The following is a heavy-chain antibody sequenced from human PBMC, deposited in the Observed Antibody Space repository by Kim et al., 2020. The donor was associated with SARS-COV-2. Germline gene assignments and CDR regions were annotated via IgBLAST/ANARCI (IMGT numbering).Heavy chain of an antibody. V-gene: IGHV4-39*01. D-gene: IGHD6-19*01. Sequence: SETLSLTCTVSGGSISSSSYYWGWIRQPPGKGLEWIGSIYYSGSTYYNPSLKSRVTISVDTSKNQFSLKLSSVTAADTAVYYCARQDRAAVAYFDYWGQGTLVTVSS. CDR3: ARQDRAAVAYFDY. CDR2: IYYSGST. J-gene: IGHJ4*02. CDR1: GGSISSSSYY.